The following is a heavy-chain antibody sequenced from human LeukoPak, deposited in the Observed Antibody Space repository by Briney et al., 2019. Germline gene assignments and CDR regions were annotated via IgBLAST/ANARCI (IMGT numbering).Heavy chain of an antibody. J-gene: IGHJ4*02. CDR2: ISGSAHKI. D-gene: IGHD5-18*01. Sequence: GGSLRLSCVASGITFSNYAVSWVRQAPEKGLDWVSVISGSAHKIRYADSVKGRFTISRGNSENIVYLQMKNLRVEDTAVYYCAGRPTEYSSGNIHWGQGTLVTVSS. CDR1: GITFSNYA. V-gene: IGHV3-23*01. CDR3: AGRPTEYSSGNIH.